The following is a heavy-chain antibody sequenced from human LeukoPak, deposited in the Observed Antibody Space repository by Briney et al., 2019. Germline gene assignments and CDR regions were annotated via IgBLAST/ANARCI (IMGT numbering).Heavy chain of an antibody. D-gene: IGHD6-19*01. CDR2: ISGSASST. J-gene: IGHJ6*03. V-gene: IGHV3-23*01. CDR3: ARGPLYSSGWYGYYYYYYMDV. Sequence: GGSLRLSCAASGFTFSNYAMSWVRQAPGKGLEWVSAISGSASSTYHADSVKGRFTISRDNAKTSLYLQMNSLRAEDTAVYYCARGPLYSSGWYGYYYYYYMDVWGKGTTVTVSS. CDR1: GFTFSNYA.